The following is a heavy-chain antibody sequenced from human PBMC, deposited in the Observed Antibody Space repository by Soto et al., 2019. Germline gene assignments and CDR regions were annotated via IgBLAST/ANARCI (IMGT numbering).Heavy chain of an antibody. CDR2: ISGSGDTT. J-gene: IGHJ4*02. V-gene: IGHV3-23*01. Sequence: PGGSLRLSCAASGFTFNNCGMSWVRRAPGMGLEWVATISGSGDTTYYADSVKGRFTISRDNSKNTLYLQMNSLRVEDTALYYCAKRSGYDSGRFAYWGQGSLVTVSS. CDR1: GFTFNNCG. CDR3: AKRSGYDSGRFAY. D-gene: IGHD5-12*01.